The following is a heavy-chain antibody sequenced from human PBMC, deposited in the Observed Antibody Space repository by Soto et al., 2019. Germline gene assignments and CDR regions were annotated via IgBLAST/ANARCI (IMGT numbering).Heavy chain of an antibody. V-gene: IGHV3-30-3*01. J-gene: IGHJ4*02. Sequence: QVQLVESGGGVVQPGRSLRLSCAASGFTFSSYAMHWVRQAPGKGLEWVAVISYDGSNKYYADSVKGRFTISRDNSKNTLYLQMNSLRAEDTAVYYCARGYCSGASCYLDYWGQGTLVTVSS. CDR1: GFTFSSYA. CDR2: ISYDGSNK. CDR3: ARGYCSGASCYLDY. D-gene: IGHD2-15*01.